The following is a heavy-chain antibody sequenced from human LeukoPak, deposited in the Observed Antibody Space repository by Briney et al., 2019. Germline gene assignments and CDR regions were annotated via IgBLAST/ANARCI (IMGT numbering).Heavy chain of an antibody. J-gene: IGHJ4*02. CDR1: GFTFSTNS. CDR3: ARDLSVGSKPDLGFDY. V-gene: IGHV3-21*01. D-gene: IGHD1-26*01. Sequence: PGGSLRLSCAASGFTFSTNSMNWVRQAPGKGLEWVSSISSSSRYIYYTDSVKGRFTISGDNAKNSLYLQMNSLRAEDTAVYYCARDLSVGSKPDLGFDYWGQGTLVTVSS. CDR2: ISSSSRYI.